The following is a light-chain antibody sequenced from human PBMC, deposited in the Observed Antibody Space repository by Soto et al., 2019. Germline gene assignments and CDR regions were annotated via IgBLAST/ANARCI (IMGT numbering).Light chain of an antibody. V-gene: IGKV1-33*01. CDR2: DAA. CDR3: QQFHSLPYT. CDR1: EDIANH. J-gene: IGKJ2*01. Sequence: DTQMTQSPHSLSATVGDMVTIACQANEDIANHLNWYRQRPGKAPELRIYDAANLEPGVPSRFSGAGSGTDFTFTISGLLPEDFVTYYCQQFHSLPYTFGQGTKLEI.